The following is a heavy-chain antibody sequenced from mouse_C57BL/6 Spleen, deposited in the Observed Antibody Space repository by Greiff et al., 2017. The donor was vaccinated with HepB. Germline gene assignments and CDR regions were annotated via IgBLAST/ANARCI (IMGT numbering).Heavy chain of an antibody. CDR3: ARRGGYYETYFDY. CDR1: GYTFTDYN. Sequence: VQLQQSGPELVKPGASVKIPCKASGYTFTDYNMDWVKPSHGKSLEWIGDIHPNNGGTIYNQKFKGKATLTVNKSSSTAYMELRSLTSEDTAVYYCARRGGYYETYFDYWGQGTTLTVSS. V-gene: IGHV1-18*01. D-gene: IGHD2-3*01. J-gene: IGHJ2*01. CDR2: IHPNNGGT.